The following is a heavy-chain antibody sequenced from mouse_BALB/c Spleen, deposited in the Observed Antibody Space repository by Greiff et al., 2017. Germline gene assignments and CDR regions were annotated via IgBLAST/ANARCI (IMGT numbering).Heavy chain of an antibody. Sequence: DVKLVESGGGLVKPGGSLKLSCAASGFTFSSYAMSWVRQTPEKRLEWVASISSGGSTYYPDSVKGRFTISRDNARNILYLQMSSLRSEDTAMYYCARGGYYGSPYAMDDRGQGTSVTVSS. J-gene: IGHJ4*01. CDR3: ARGGYYGSPYAMDD. V-gene: IGHV5-6-5*01. D-gene: IGHD1-1*01. CDR1: GFTFSSYA. CDR2: ISSGGST.